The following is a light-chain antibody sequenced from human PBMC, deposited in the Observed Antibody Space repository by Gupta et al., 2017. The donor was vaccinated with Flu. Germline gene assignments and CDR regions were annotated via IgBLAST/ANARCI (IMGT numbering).Light chain of an antibody. CDR3: QSYDSSLSGYV. J-gene: IGLJ1*01. CDR1: SSNIGAGAN. CDR2: GNT. Sequence: QSVLTQPPSVSGAPGQRVTIPCPGSSSNIGAGANVQWYQQLPGTAPKLLIYGNTNRPSGVPDRFSGSKSGTSASPAITSASLAITGLQAEDEADYYCQSYDSSLSGYVFGTGTKVTVL. V-gene: IGLV1-40*01.